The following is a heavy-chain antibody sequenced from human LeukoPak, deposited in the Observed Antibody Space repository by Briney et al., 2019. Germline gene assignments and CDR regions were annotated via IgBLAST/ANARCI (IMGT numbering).Heavy chain of an antibody. Sequence: SETLSLTCAVYGGSFSGYYWSWIRQPPGKGLAWIGEINHSGSTNYNPSLKSRVTISVDTSKNQFSLKLSSVTAADTAVYYCARDGDSSGYYSYYFDYWGQGTLVTVSS. D-gene: IGHD3-22*01. CDR3: ARDGDSSGYYSYYFDY. CDR2: INHSGST. CDR1: GGSFSGYY. J-gene: IGHJ4*02. V-gene: IGHV4-34*01.